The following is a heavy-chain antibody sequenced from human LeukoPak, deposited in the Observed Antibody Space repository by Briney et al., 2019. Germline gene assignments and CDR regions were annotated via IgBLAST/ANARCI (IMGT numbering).Heavy chain of an antibody. D-gene: IGHD3-3*01. CDR1: GFTVSSNY. Sequence: PGGSLRLSCAASGFTVSSNYMSWVRQAPGKGLEWVSVIYSGGSTCYADSVKGRFTISRDNSKNTLYLQMNSLRAEDTAVYYCARDRSGPFWSGYHYYFDYWGQGTLVTVSS. V-gene: IGHV3-66*02. CDR3: ARDRSGPFWSGYHYYFDY. CDR2: IYSGGST. J-gene: IGHJ4*02.